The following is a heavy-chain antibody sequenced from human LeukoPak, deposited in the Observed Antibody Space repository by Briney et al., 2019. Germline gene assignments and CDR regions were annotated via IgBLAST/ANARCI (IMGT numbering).Heavy chain of an antibody. D-gene: IGHD3-3*01. V-gene: IGHV1-2*02. CDR1: GYTFTGHY. CDR3: ARGSKLVGVVVRSYYYYGMDV. J-gene: IGHJ6*02. Sequence: ASVKVSCKASGYTFTGHYMHWVRQAPGQGLEWMGWINPNSGGTNYAQKFQGRVTMTRDTSISTAYMELSRLRSDDTAVYYCARGSKLVGVVVRSYYYYGMDVWGQGTTVTVSS. CDR2: INPNSGGT.